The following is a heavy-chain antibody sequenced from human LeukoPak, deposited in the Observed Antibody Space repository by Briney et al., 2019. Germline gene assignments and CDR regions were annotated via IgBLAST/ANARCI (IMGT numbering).Heavy chain of an antibody. V-gene: IGHV1-18*01. CDR2: ICAYNGNT. Sequence: ASVKVSCTASGYTFTSYGISWVRQAPGQGLEWMGWICAYNGNTNYAQKLQGRVPMTTDKSTSTDYMELTSLRSDETAVYYRAREGRFLQWLPLETYYYGTDVWGQGTTVTV. D-gene: IGHD3-3*01. J-gene: IGHJ6*02. CDR1: GYTFTSYG. CDR3: AREGRFLQWLPLETYYYGTDV.